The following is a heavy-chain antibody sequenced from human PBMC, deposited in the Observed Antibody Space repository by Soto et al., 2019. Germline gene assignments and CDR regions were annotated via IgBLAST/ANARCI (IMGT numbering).Heavy chain of an antibody. J-gene: IGHJ4*02. CDR1: GLFVGTSY. V-gene: IGHV3-53*01. Sequence: SCAASGLFVGTSYMSWVRQAPGKGLEWVSVFYTGGTTYYGDSVKGRFTISRNNSLNTVYLQMSSLRTDDTAVYYCASPSASAFFEYWGQGMLVTVSS. D-gene: IGHD3-10*01. CDR3: ASPSASAFFEY. CDR2: FYTGGTT.